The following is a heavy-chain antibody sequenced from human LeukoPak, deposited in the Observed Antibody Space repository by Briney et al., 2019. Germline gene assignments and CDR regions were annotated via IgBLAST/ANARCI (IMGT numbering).Heavy chain of an antibody. CDR3: ASGHYRFSSWYTTDTRYFDY. CDR2: INHRGST. J-gene: IGHJ4*02. Sequence: KPSETLSLTCAVHGGSFSGYCGSGSRQPPGKGLEWIGEINHRGSTNYNPSLKSRVTISVDTSKNQFSLKLSSVTAADTAVYYCASGHYRFSSWYTTDTRYFDYWGQGTL. D-gene: IGHD6-13*01. V-gene: IGHV4-34*01. CDR1: GGSFSGYC.